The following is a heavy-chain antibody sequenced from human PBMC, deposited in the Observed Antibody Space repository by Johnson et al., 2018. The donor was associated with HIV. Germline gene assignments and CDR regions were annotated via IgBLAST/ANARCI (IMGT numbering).Heavy chain of an antibody. V-gene: IGHV3-9*01. Sequence: VQLVESGGGVVQPGRSLRLSCAASGFTFSSYAMHWVRQAPGKGLEWVSGISWNSGSIGYADSVKGRFTISRDNAKNSLYLQMNSLGAEDTAVYYCAREGLSTMVRGVKWAFDIWGQGTMVSVSS. CDR2: ISWNSGSI. D-gene: IGHD3-10*01. J-gene: IGHJ3*02. CDR1: GFTFSSYA. CDR3: AREGLSTMVRGVKWAFDI.